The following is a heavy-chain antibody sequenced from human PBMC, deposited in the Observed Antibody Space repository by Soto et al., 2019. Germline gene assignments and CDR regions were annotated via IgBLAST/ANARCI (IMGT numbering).Heavy chain of an antibody. J-gene: IGHJ5*02. D-gene: IGHD3-10*01. Sequence: PGGSLRLSCAASGFTFSSYRMSWVRQAPGKGLEWISYISSISSTIYYADSVKGRFTISRDNGKNSLYLQMNSLRDEGTAVYYCARGEPYGSGSYYPTWFDPWGQGTLVTVS. CDR3: ARGEPYGSGSYYPTWFDP. CDR1: GFTFSSYR. V-gene: IGHV3-48*02. CDR2: ISSISSTI.